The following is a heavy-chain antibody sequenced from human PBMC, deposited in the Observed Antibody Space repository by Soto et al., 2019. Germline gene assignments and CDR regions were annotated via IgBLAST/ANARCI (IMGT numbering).Heavy chain of an antibody. Sequence: QVQLVQSGAEVKKPGASVKVSCKASGYTFTSYSMHWVRQAPGQRLEWMGWINAGNGNTKYSQKFKGRVTITRDTSASTAYMELSSLRSEDTAVYSCARTSCYYFYDCWGQGTLVTVSS. CDR1: GYTFTSYS. CDR2: INAGNGNT. D-gene: IGHD3-3*01. J-gene: IGHJ4*02. V-gene: IGHV1-3*01. CDR3: ARTSCYYFYDC.